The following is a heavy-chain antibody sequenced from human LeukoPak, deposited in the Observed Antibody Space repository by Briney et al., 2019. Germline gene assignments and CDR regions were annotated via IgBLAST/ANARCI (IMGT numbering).Heavy chain of an antibody. J-gene: IGHJ6*03. CDR3: ARDQVAAWDYYYMDV. CDR2: IYTSGST. Sequence: SETLSLTCAVYSESFSGYYWSWIRQPAGKGLEWIGRIYTSGSTNYNPSLKSRVTISVDTSKNQFSLKLSSVTAADTAVYYCARDQVAAWDYYYMDVWGKGTTVTVSS. CDR1: SESFSGYY. D-gene: IGHD6-6*01. V-gene: IGHV4-4*07.